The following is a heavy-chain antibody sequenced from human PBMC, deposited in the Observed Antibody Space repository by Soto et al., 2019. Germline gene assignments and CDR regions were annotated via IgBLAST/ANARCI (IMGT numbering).Heavy chain of an antibody. V-gene: IGHV3-23*01. J-gene: IGHJ3*01. CDR3: ATRGGFDL. CDR2: ISIRGDYR. CDR1: GFTFSSSG. D-gene: IGHD2-15*01. Sequence: EGQLLQSGGGLVQPGASRRLSCAASGFTFSSSGMSWVRQAPGKGLEWVASISIRGDYRYYADSVKGWFTISRDNSKNALDRQMSSLRAEDTALYYWATRGGFDLWGQGTMVDVSS.